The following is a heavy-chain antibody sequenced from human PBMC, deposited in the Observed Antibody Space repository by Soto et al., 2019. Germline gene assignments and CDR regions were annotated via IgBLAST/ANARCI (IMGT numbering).Heavy chain of an antibody. V-gene: IGHV3-48*02. CDR1: GYSFTSYW. CDR3: ARVGLGDYVWGSLDY. D-gene: IGHD3-16*01. CDR2: ISSSSSTI. J-gene: IGHJ4*02. Sequence: PGESLKISCKGSGYSFTSYWIGWVRQAPGKGLEWVSYISSSSSTIYYADSVKGRFTISRDNAKNSLYLQMNSLRDEDTAVYYCARVGLGDYVWGSLDYWGQGTLVTVSS.